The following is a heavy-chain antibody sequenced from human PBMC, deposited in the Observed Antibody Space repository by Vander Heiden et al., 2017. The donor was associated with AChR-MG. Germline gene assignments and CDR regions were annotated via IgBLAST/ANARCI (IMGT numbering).Heavy chain of an antibody. V-gene: IGHV4-59*01. Sequence: QVQLQESGPGLVKPSETLSLTCTVSGGSISSYYWSWIRQPPGKGLGWIGYIYYSGSTNYNPSLKSRVTISVDTSKNQFSLKLSSVTAADTAVYYCARALHYDFWSGYYRYYYYMDVWGKGTTVTVSS. D-gene: IGHD3-3*01. CDR3: ARALHYDFWSGYYRYYYYMDV. CDR1: GGSISSYY. J-gene: IGHJ6*03. CDR2: IYYSGST.